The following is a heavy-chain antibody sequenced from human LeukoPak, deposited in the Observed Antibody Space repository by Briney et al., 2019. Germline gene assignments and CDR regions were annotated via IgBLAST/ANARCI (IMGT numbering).Heavy chain of an antibody. D-gene: IGHD6-13*01. V-gene: IGHV3-23*01. CDR2: ISGSGGST. CDR3: AKVESFEQQLDLFDY. J-gene: IGHJ4*02. CDR1: GFTFSSYS. Sequence: GGSLRLSCAVSGFTFSSYSMSWVRQAPGKGLEWVSAISGSGGSTYYADSVKGRFTISRDNSKNTLYLQMNSLRAEDTAVYYCAKVESFEQQLDLFDYWGQGTLVTVSS.